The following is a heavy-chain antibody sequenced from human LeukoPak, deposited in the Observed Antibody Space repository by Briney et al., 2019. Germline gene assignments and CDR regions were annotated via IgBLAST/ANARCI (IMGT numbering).Heavy chain of an antibody. V-gene: IGHV2-70*11. CDR3: ARIVGNYYDSSGYYIGWYFDL. D-gene: IGHD3-22*01. Sequence: SGPALVKPTQTLTLTCTFSGFSLNTTEMCVSWIRQPPGKALEWLARIDWDDDKYYSTSLKTRLTISKDTSKNQVVLTMTNMDLVDTATYYCARIVGNYYDSSGYYIGWYFDLWGRGTLVTVSS. CDR2: IDWDDDK. J-gene: IGHJ2*01. CDR1: GFSLNTTEMC.